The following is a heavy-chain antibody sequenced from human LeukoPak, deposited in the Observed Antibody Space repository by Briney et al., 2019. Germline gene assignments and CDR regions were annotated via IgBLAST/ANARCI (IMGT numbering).Heavy chain of an antibody. CDR2: IYYSGNT. V-gene: IGHV4-39*01. CDR1: GGSIGSSDSY. J-gene: IGHJ4*02. CDR3: ARHRRGYGFDY. D-gene: IGHD5-18*01. Sequence: PSETLSLTCTVSGGSIGSSDSYWGWIRQPPGKGLEWIGSIYYSGNTYYNPSLKSRVTISVDTSKNQFSLKLTSVTATDTALYYCARHRRGYGFDYWGQGTLVTVSS.